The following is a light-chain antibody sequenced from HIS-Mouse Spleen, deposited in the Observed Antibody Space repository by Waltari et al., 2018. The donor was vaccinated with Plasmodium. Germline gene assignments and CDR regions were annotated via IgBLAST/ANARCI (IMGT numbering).Light chain of an antibody. CDR2: DAS. CDR3: QQYDNLPPLFT. Sequence: DIQMTQSPSSLSASVGDRVTITCQASQDISNYLNWYQQKPGKAPKLLIYDASNLETGVRSRFSGSGSGTDFTVTISSLQPEDIATYYCQQYDNLPPLFTFGPGTKVDIK. CDR1: QDISNY. V-gene: IGKV1-33*01. J-gene: IGKJ3*01.